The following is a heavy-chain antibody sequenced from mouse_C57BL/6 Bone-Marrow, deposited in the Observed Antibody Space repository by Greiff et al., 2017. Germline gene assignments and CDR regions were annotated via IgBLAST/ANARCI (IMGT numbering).Heavy chain of an antibody. J-gene: IGHJ2*01. CDR3: TTWDYFLFDY. D-gene: IGHD1-1*01. CDR1: GFNIKDDY. CDR2: IDPENGDT. Sequence: EVQVVESGAELVRPGASVKLSCTASGFNIKDDYMHWVKQSPEQGLEWIGWIDPENGDTEYASKFQGKATITADTSSNTAYLQLSSLTSEDTAVYYCTTWDYFLFDYWGQGTTLTVSS. V-gene: IGHV14-4*01.